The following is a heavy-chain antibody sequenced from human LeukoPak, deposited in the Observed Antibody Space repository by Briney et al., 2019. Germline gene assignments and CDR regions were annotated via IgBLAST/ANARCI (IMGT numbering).Heavy chain of an antibody. V-gene: IGHV1-3*01. Sequence: ASVKVSCKASGYTFTNYAIHWVRQAPGRRLELMGWINAATGNTKYSQNFQGRITITRDTSASTAYMELNSLRSEDTAVYFCARALFFYGDFPYFDYWGQGALVTVSS. D-gene: IGHD4-17*01. J-gene: IGHJ4*02. CDR3: ARALFFYGDFPYFDY. CDR2: INAATGNT. CDR1: GYTFTNYA.